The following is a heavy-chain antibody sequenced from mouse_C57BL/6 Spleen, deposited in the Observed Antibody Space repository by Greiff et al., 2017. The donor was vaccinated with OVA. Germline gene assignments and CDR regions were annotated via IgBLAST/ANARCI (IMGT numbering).Heavy chain of an antibody. V-gene: IGHV1-26*01. CDR1: GYTFTDYY. Sequence: VQLQQSGPELVKPGASVKISCKASGYTFTDYYMNWVKQSHGKSLEWIGDINPNNGGTSYNQKFKGKATLTVDKSSSTAYMELRSLTSEDSAVYYCARWRRDYLWFAYWGQGTLVTVSA. CDR3: ARWRRDYLWFAY. D-gene: IGHD2-4*01. J-gene: IGHJ3*01. CDR2: INPNNGGT.